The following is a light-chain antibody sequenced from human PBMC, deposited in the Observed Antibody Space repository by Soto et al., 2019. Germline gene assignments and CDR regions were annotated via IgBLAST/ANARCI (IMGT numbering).Light chain of an antibody. Sequence: DIQMTQSPSSLSASVGDRVTITCRASQSISSYLNWYQQKPGKAPKLLIYAASSLQSGVPSRFSGSGSGTDFTLTISRLQPEDFAPYYCQQSYSTPPTFGQGTKVEIK. CDR1: QSISSY. J-gene: IGKJ1*01. CDR2: AAS. V-gene: IGKV1-39*01. CDR3: QQSYSTPPT.